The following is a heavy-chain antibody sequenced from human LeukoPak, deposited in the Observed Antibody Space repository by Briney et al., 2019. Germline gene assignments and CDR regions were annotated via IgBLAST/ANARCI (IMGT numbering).Heavy chain of an antibody. J-gene: IGHJ4*02. D-gene: IGHD5-12*01. Sequence: GGALRLSCAASGFAFSDYAMHWVRQAPGKGLEWVAVISYDGSNRYFADSVKGRFTISRENSKNTLSLQMTSLRREDTAVYYCARDANTVATGPDSWGQGTLVTVSS. CDR1: GFAFSDYA. CDR2: ISYDGSNR. V-gene: IGHV3-30-3*01. CDR3: ARDANTVATGPDS.